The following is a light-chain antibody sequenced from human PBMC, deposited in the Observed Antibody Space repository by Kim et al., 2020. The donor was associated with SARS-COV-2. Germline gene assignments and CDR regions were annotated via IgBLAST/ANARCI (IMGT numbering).Light chain of an antibody. V-gene: IGLV2-14*03. CDR2: DVS. Sequence: QSVLTQPASVSGSPGQSITISCTGTSSDVGGYTYVSWYQQHPGKAPKLMIYDVSNRPSGVSNRCSGSKFGYTASLTISGLQAEDEADYYCSSYTSSSTHVFGGGTQLTVL. CDR1: SSDVGGYTY. J-gene: IGLJ2*01. CDR3: SSYTSSSTHV.